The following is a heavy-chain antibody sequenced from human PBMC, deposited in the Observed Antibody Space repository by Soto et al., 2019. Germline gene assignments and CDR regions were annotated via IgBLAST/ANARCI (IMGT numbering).Heavy chain of an antibody. CDR2: IYYSGST. CDR3: ATYSSSKTNANYFDY. J-gene: IGHJ4*02. V-gene: IGHV4-31*03. CDR1: GGSISSGGYY. D-gene: IGHD6-6*01. Sequence: LSLTCTVSGGSISSGGYYWSWIRQHPGKGLEWIGYIYYSGSTYYNPSLKSRVTISVDTSKNQFSLKLSSVTAADTAVYYCATYSSSKTNANYFDYWGQGTLVTVSS.